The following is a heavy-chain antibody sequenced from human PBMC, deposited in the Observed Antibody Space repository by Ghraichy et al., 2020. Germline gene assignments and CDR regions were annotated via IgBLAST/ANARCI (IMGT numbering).Heavy chain of an antibody. V-gene: IGHV4-59*08. D-gene: IGHD6-13*01. J-gene: IGHJ4*02. CDR1: GGSISGSS. CDR3: VRHWAAGTPSFDY. CDR2: IYYSGSH. Sequence: SETLSLTCTVSGGSISGSSWSWIRQPPGEGMEWIGYIYYSGSHQYNPSLKSRVTISVDTSKNQFSLKLSSVTAADTAVYYCVRHWAAGTPSFDYWGQGTLVTVSS.